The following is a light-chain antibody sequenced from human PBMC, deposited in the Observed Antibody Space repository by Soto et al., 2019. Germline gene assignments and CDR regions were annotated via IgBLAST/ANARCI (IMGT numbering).Light chain of an antibody. V-gene: IGLV2-14*01. CDR3: TPSTTTSYVM. CDR2: EVS. Sequence: QSALSQPASVSGSPGQSITISCTGTSSDIGRYNYVSWYQQHPGMAPQLLIYEVSDRPSGVSNRFSGSKSGDTASLTVSGLQAEGEADYLCTPSTTTSYVMFGGGTQLTVL. J-gene: IGLJ3*02. CDR1: SSDIGRYNY.